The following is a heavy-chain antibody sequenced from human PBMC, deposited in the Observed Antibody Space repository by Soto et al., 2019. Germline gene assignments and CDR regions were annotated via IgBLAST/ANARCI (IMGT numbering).Heavy chain of an antibody. J-gene: IGHJ3*02. CDR2: IIPIFGTA. D-gene: IGHD1-26*01. Sequence: QVQLVQSGAEVKKPGSSVKVSCKASGGTFSSYAISWVRQAPGQGLEWMGGIIPIFGTANYAQKFQDRVTITPDKSTSTAYMEMSSLRSEDTDVYYCARVMGAWATFDIWGQGTMVTVSS. V-gene: IGHV1-69*06. CDR1: GGTFSSYA. CDR3: ARVMGAWATFDI.